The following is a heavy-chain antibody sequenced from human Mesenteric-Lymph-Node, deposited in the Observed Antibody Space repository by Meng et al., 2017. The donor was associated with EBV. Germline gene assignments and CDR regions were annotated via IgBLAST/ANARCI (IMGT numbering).Heavy chain of an antibody. CDR1: GDPFSTYA. J-gene: IGHJ4*02. CDR2: IIPRFGPP. Sequence: QVQLHESGAEVKTPWSSVTVSCETSGDPFSTYASIWQRQAPGQGPEWMGGIIPRFGPPNYVQKFQGRVTIIADEYTNPTYMELSSLRSEDTAVYYCARDRDAYNYYFDYWGQGTLVTVSS. D-gene: IGHD5-24*01. CDR3: ARDRDAYNYYFDY. V-gene: IGHV1-69*01.